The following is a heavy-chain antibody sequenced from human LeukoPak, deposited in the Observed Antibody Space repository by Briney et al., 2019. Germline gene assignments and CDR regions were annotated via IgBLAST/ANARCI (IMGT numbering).Heavy chain of an antibody. CDR2: ILYDGSDK. D-gene: IGHD4/OR15-4a*01. Sequence: GGSLRLSCAASGFTSGFMFNTYSMHWVRQAPGKGLEWVAAILYDGSDKFYADSVKDRFTISRDNSKNTLYLQMNSLRAEDTAVYYCARRAGAYSHPYDYWGQGTLVTVSS. CDR3: ARRAGAYSHPYDY. CDR1: GFTSGFMFNTYS. J-gene: IGHJ4*02. V-gene: IGHV3-30*14.